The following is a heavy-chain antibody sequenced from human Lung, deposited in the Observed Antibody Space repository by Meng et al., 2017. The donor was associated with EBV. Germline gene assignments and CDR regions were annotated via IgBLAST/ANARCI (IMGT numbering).Heavy chain of an antibody. V-gene: IGHV6-1*02. CDR1: GHSAPSTRAA. J-gene: IGHJ2*01. CDR3: ARGATSVFDL. CDR2: TYYRSKWYN. Sequence: GPALVAPAPTRSRTGANPGHSAPSTRAAWNWIWQSPSRGLEWLGRTYYRSKWYNDYAVYVKSRITINPDTSKNQFSLQLNSVTPEDTAVYYCARGATSVFDLWCRGTLVTVSS.